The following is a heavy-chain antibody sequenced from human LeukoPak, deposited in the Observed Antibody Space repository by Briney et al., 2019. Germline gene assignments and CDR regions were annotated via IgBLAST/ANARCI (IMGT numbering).Heavy chain of an antibody. J-gene: IGHJ4*02. Sequence: PGGSLRLSCAASGFTFNNYAMSWVRQAPGKGLEWVSAISVSGASTYYADSVKGRFTISRDNSKNTLYLQMDSLRAEDTAVYYCAKRIAVVGPYFDYWGQGTLVTVSS. CDR3: AKRIAVVGPYFDY. CDR2: ISVSGAST. D-gene: IGHD6-19*01. CDR1: GFTFNNYA. V-gene: IGHV3-23*01.